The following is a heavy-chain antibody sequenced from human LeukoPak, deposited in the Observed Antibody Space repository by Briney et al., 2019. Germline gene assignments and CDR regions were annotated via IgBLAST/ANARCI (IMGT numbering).Heavy chain of an antibody. D-gene: IGHD3-22*01. CDR2: ISAYNGNT. CDR1: GYTFTSYG. J-gene: IGHJ4*02. CDR3: ARDRYYDSSGYVPLGY. V-gene: IGHV1-18*01. Sequence: ASVKDSCKASGYTFTSYGISWVRQAPGQGLQWMGWISAYNGNTNYAQKLQGRVTMTTDTSTSTAYMELRGLRSDDTAVYYCARDRYYDSSGYVPLGYWGQGTLVTVSS.